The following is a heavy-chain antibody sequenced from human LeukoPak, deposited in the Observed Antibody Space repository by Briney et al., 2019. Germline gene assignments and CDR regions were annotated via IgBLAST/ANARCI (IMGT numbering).Heavy chain of an antibody. D-gene: IGHD4-23*01. CDR2: IRSKANSYAT. Sequence: GGSLKLSCAASGFTFSGSAIHWVRQASGKGLEWVSRIRSKANSYATSSAASVKGRFTISRDDSKNTAYLQMSSLKTEDTAVYYCTRDYGGLFDYWGQGTLVTASS. CDR1: GFTFSGSA. CDR3: TRDYGGLFDY. J-gene: IGHJ4*02. V-gene: IGHV3-73*01.